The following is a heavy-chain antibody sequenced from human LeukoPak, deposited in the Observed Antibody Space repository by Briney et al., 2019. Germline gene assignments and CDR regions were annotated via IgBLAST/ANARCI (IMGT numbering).Heavy chain of an antibody. J-gene: IGHJ4*02. CDR3: AKTTRRHYTRGPNPESLN. CDR2: ISSNGGST. D-gene: IGHD2-2*02. V-gene: IGHV3-64*04. CDR1: GFTFSSYS. Sequence: GGSLRLSCAASGFTFSSYSMNWVRQAPGKGLEYVSAISSNGGSTYYADSVKGRFTISRDNSKNTLYLQLNSLRAEARAGYYCAKTTRRHYTRGPNPESLNWGKGALGT.